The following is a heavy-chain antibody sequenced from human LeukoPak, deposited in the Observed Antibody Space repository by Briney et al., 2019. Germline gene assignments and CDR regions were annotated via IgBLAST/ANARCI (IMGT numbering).Heavy chain of an antibody. CDR1: GGTISSSSYY. CDR2: IYYSGSN. Sequence: SETLSLTCTVSGGTISSSSYYWGWLPQPPGKGREWFRSIYYSGSNYYNPSLESRVTRSVNTTKNQFSLKLSSVTGADTAVYYGAKRYYDILTGYYNVIDYWGQGTLVTVSS. CDR3: AKRYYDILTGYYNVIDY. J-gene: IGHJ4*02. D-gene: IGHD3-9*01. V-gene: IGHV4-39*01.